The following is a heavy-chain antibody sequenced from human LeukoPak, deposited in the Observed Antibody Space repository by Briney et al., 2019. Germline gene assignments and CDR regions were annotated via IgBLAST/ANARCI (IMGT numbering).Heavy chain of an antibody. CDR2: IKSKTDGGTT. J-gene: IGHJ4*02. V-gene: IGHV3-15*01. D-gene: IGHD5-12*01. CDR1: GFAFRNAW. CDR3: TTGGYGGQFDY. Sequence: GGSLRLSCAASGFAFRNAWMSWVRQAPGKGLEWVGRIKSKTDGGTTDYAAPVKGRFTISRVDSKNTLYLQMNSLKTEDTAVYYCTTGGYGGQFDYWGQGTLVTVSS.